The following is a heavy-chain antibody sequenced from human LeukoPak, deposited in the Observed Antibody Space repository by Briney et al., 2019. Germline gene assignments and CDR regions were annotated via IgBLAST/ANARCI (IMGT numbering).Heavy chain of an antibody. CDR2: ISWNSGSI. D-gene: IGHD6-13*01. V-gene: IGHV3-9*03. Sequence: GGSLRLSCAASGFTFDDYAMHWVRQAPGKGLEWVSGISWNSGSIGYADSAKGRFTISRDNAKNSLYLQMNSLRAEDMALYYCAKDKEQLVRWAFDIWGQGTMVTVSS. J-gene: IGHJ3*02. CDR3: AKDKEQLVRWAFDI. CDR1: GFTFDDYA.